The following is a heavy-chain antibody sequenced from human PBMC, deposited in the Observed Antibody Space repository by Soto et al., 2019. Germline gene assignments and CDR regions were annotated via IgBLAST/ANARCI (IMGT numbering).Heavy chain of an antibody. CDR3: ARGCIAYYDFWSGHYYYYMDV. J-gene: IGHJ6*03. D-gene: IGHD3-3*01. CDR1: GGSFSGYY. V-gene: IGHV4-34*01. Sequence: SETLSLTCAVYGGSFSGYYWSWIRQPPGKGLEWIGEINHSGSTNYNPSLKSRVTISVDTSKNQFSLKLSSVTAADTAVYYCARGCIAYYDFWSGHYYYYMDVWVKGTTVTVSS. CDR2: INHSGST.